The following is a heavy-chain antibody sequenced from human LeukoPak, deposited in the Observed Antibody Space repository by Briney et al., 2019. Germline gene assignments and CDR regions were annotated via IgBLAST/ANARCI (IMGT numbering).Heavy chain of an antibody. J-gene: IGHJ4*02. V-gene: IGHV3-30-3*01. CDR1: GFTFSSYW. D-gene: IGHD3-3*01. CDR3: ARDRQRFLEWLPHPYYFDY. Sequence: PGGSLRLSCAASGFTFSSYWAHWVRQAPGKGLEWVAVISYDGSNKYYADSVKGRFTISRDNSKNTLYLQMNSLRAEDTAVYYCARDRQRFLEWLPHPYYFDYWGQGTLVTVSS. CDR2: ISYDGSNK.